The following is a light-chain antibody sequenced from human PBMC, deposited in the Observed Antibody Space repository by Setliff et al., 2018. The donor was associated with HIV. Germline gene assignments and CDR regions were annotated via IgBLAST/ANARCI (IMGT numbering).Light chain of an antibody. Sequence: QSVLTQPAAVSGSPGQTITTACTGSSSDVGAWNFVSWYQQHPGKAPKLIIYDVSHRPSGVSSRFSGSRSGNTASLTISGLQAEDEADYYCCSYAGTSNYVFGTGTKVTVL. CDR1: SSDVGAWNF. J-gene: IGLJ1*01. CDR2: DVS. V-gene: IGLV2-14*03. CDR3: CSYAGTSNYV.